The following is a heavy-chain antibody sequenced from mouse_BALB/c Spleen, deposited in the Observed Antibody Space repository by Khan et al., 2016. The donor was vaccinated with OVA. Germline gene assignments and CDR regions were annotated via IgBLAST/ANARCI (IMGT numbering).Heavy chain of an antibody. CDR1: GYSITSDYA. V-gene: IGHV3-2*02. J-gene: IGHJ2*01. Sequence: EVQLVESGPGLVKPSQPLSLTCTVTGYSITSDYAWNWIRQFPGNKLEWLGYISYSGNTNYNPSLKSRISVTRDTSKNQFFLQLNSVTTEDTATYYCVRVYGGDFDYWGQGTTLTVSS. D-gene: IGHD2-10*02. CDR2: ISYSGNT. CDR3: VRVYGGDFDY.